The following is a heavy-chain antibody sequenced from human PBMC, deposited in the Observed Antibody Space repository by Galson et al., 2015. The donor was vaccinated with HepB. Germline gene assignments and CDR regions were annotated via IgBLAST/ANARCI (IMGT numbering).Heavy chain of an antibody. D-gene: IGHD2-21*01. Sequence: PALVKPTQTLTLTCTFSGFSLNTSGVGVGWIRQPPGKALEWLAIIHWDDDERYSPSLKSRLTITKYTSKNQVVLTMTNMDPVDTATYYCTHSFLIAAIQFWGQGTLVTVSS. CDR1: GFSLNTSGVG. CDR3: THSFLIAAIQF. CDR2: IHWDDDE. V-gene: IGHV2-5*02. J-gene: IGHJ4*02.